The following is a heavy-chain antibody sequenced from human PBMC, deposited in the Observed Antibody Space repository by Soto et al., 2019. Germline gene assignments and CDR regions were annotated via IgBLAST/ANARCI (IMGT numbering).Heavy chain of an antibody. D-gene: IGHD2-2*01. V-gene: IGHV3-30-3*01. J-gene: IGHJ3*02. CDR1: GFTFSSYA. CDR2: ISYDGSNK. Sequence: QVQLVESGGGVVQPGRSLRLSCAASGFTFSSYAMHWVRQAPGKGLEWVAVISYDGSNKYYADSVKGRFTISRDNSNNARYLQIDSLRAEDTAVYYRERDVWDIVVGQAVHDAFDIWGQGTMVTVSS. CDR3: ERDVWDIVVGQAVHDAFDI.